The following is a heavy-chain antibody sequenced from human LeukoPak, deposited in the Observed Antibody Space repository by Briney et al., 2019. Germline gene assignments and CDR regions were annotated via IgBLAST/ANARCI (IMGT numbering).Heavy chain of an antibody. CDR2: ISGYNGDT. Sequence: ASVKVSCKASGYTFTSYGFSWVRQAPGQGLEWMGWISGYNGDTNYAQKFQGRVTMTTEKSTTTAYMELRSLRSDDTAMYYCARTPVGFNTVTPSDVRYWGRGTLVTVSS. J-gene: IGHJ4*02. V-gene: IGHV1-18*01. D-gene: IGHD4-17*01. CDR1: GYTFTSYG. CDR3: ARTPVGFNTVTPSDVRY.